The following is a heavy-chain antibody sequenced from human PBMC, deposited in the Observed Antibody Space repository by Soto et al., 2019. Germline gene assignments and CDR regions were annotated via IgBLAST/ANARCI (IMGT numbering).Heavy chain of an antibody. J-gene: IGHJ4*02. D-gene: IGHD3-10*01. CDR2: INAYNGNT. CDR1: GYTFTIYG. Sequence: GASVKVSCKPSGYTFTIYGISWVRQAPGQGLEWMGWINAYNGNTNYAQKLQGRVTMTTDTSTSTAYMEVGSLRADDTAVYYCEREARSARIGVEDWGEGAVVTVS. CDR3: EREARSARIGVED. V-gene: IGHV1-18*01.